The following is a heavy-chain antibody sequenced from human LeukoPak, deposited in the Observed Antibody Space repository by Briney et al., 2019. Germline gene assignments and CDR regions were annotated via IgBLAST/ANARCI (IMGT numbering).Heavy chain of an antibody. Sequence: ASVKVSCKASGYSFVGYGITWVRQAPGQGLEWMGWINPNTGGTTYTQKFQGRVTMTRDTSISTAYTELSGLRSDDTAMYYCATDSSTSVPDYWGQGTLVTVSS. V-gene: IGHV1-2*02. D-gene: IGHD6-13*01. CDR3: ATDSSTSVPDY. CDR1: GYSFVGYG. CDR2: INPNTGGT. J-gene: IGHJ4*02.